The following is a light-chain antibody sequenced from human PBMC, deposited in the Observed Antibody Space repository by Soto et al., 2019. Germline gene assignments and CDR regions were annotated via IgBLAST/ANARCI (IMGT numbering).Light chain of an antibody. Sequence: PGERATLSCRASQSVTSTYLAWYQQKPGQSPRLIIYGVSTRASGFPDRFSGGGSGTDFTLTISRLEPEDSAVYYCHCQQFDSSRVYSFGQGTKLEI. V-gene: IGKV3-20*01. J-gene: IGKJ2*03. CDR3: QQFDSSRVYS. CDR2: GVS. CDR1: QSVTSTY.